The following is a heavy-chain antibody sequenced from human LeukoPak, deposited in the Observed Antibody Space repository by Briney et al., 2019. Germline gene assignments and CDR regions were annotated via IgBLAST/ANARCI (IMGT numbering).Heavy chain of an antibody. Sequence: GGSLRLSCEASGFAFGNFAMSWVRQTPGKGLEWVSTISCCPGNTYLADSVMGRFSISRDNSRYTLSLQMNSLRAEDTAVYYCARAGIGGSSTSCDYWGQGTLVTVSS. CDR2: ISCCPGNT. CDR1: GFAFGNFA. V-gene: IGHV3-23*01. CDR3: ARAGIGGSSTSCDY. D-gene: IGHD2-2*01. J-gene: IGHJ4*02.